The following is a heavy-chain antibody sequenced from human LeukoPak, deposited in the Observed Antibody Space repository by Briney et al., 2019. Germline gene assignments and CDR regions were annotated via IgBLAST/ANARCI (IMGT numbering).Heavy chain of an antibody. V-gene: IGHV4-4*07. CDR1: GGSINTYY. CDR3: ARDNDFFDY. Sequence: SETLSLTCSVSGGSINTYYWSYIRQPAGKGLEWVGRIHSSGSTHYNPSLKSRVTMSLDTSKNQFSLKLTSVTAADTAVYYCARDNDFFDYWGQGTLVTVSS. J-gene: IGHJ4*02. CDR2: IHSSGST.